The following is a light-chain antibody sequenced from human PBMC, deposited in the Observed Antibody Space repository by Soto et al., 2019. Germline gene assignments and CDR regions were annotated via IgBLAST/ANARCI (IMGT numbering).Light chain of an antibody. Sequence: QSALTQPASVSGSPGQSITISCTGTSSDVGGYNYVSWYQQHPGKAPKLMIYEVSNRPSGVSNRFSGSKSGNTASLTISGLQAADEADYYGSSYTSSSTRVFGGGTQLTVL. CDR3: SSYTSSSTRV. J-gene: IGLJ3*02. CDR2: EVS. V-gene: IGLV2-14*01. CDR1: SSDVGGYNY.